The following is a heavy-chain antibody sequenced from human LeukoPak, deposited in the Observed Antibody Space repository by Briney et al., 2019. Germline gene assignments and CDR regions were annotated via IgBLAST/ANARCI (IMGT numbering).Heavy chain of an antibody. V-gene: IGHV3-20*04. D-gene: IGHD1-26*01. Sequence: PGGSLRLSCAASGFTFSSYGMSWVRQAPGKGLEWVSGINWNGGSTGYADSVKGRFTISRDNAKNSLYLQMNSLRAEDTALYYCARAGRPMGATPAEYFQHWGQGTLVTVSS. CDR3: ARAGRPMGATPAEYFQH. J-gene: IGHJ1*01. CDR1: GFTFSSYG. CDR2: INWNGGST.